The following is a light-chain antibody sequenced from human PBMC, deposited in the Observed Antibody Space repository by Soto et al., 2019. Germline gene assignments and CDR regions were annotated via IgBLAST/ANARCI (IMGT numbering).Light chain of an antibody. V-gene: IGKV3-20*01. CDR2: DAS. CDR3: QQYGYSPIT. J-gene: IGKJ5*01. CDR1: QSVSSY. Sequence: EMVLTQSPATLSLSPGERATLSCRASQSVSSYLAWYQQKPGQAPRLLIYDASSRATGSPDRFSGGGSGTDFTLTISRLEPEDFAVYYCQQYGYSPITFGHGTRLEIK.